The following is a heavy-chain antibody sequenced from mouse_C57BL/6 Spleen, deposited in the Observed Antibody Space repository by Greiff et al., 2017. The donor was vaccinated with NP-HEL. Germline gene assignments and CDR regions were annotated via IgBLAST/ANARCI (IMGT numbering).Heavy chain of an antibody. J-gene: IGHJ4*01. CDR3: ARHPYYYAMDY. CDR2: INPYNGGT. Sequence: EVQLQQSGPVLVKPGASVKMSCKASGYTFTDYYMNWVKQSHGKSLEWIGVINPYNGGTSYNQKFKGKATLTVDKSSSTAYMELNSLTSEDSAVYYCARHPYYYAMDYWGQGTSVTVSS. CDR1: GYTFTDYY. V-gene: IGHV1-19*01.